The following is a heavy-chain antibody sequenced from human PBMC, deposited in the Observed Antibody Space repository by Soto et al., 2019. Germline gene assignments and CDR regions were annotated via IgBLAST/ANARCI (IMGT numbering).Heavy chain of an antibody. D-gene: IGHD2-2*01. CDR1: AFTFSHYA. CDR3: AKSTDCIRTSCYAGYYHLDV. V-gene: IGHV3-23*01. Sequence: PGGALRLSCAASAFTFSHYAMSWVRQAPGKGLEWVATVTGSGGSTYYADSVRGRFTISRDNSKNTLFLQMDSLRAEDAAVYYCAKSTDCIRTSCYAGYYHLDVPGRGTTVTGS. J-gene: IGHJ6*03. CDR2: VTGSGGST.